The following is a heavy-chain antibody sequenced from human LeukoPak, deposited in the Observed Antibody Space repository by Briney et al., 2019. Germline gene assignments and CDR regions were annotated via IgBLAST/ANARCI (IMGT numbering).Heavy chain of an antibody. D-gene: IGHD5-12*01. CDR1: GFTLSTSN. CDR2: ITSSSTY. J-gene: IGHJ3*02. Sequence: GGSLRLSCAASGFTLSTSNTHWVRQAPGKGLEWASSITSSSTYYADSVKGRFTISRDNARNSLYLQMNSLRAEDTALYYCARERVTTTAFDIWGQGTMVTVSS. V-gene: IGHV3-21*01. CDR3: ARERVTTTAFDI.